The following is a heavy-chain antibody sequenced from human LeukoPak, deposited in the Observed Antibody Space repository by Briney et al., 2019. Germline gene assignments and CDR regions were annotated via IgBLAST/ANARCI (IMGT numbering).Heavy chain of an antibody. J-gene: IGHJ4*02. CDR3: AKVDSGIVATGSPYFDY. Sequence: GGSLRLSCAASGFTFSSYAMSWVRQAPGKGLEWVSTFSGSGGNTYYADSVKGRFTISRDNSKNTLYLQMNSLRAEDTAVYYCAKVDSGIVATGSPYFDYWGQGTLVTVSS. CDR1: GFTFSSYA. V-gene: IGHV3-23*01. CDR2: FSGSGGNT. D-gene: IGHD6-13*01.